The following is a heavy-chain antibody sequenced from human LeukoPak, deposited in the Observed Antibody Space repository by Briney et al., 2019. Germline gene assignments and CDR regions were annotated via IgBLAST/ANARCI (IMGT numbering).Heavy chain of an antibody. CDR3: ARATAMVSGIFDY. D-gene: IGHD5-18*01. CDR1: GGTFSSYA. V-gene: IGHV1-69*05. J-gene: IGHJ4*02. Sequence: ASVKVSCKASGGTFSSYAISWVRQALGQGLEWMGGIIPIFGTASYAQKFQGGVTITTDESTSTAYMELSSLRSEDTAVYYCARATAMVSGIFDYWGQGTLVTVSS. CDR2: IIPIFGTA.